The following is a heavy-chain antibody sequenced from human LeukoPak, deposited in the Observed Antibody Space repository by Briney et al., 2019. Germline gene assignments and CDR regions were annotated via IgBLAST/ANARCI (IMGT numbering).Heavy chain of an antibody. V-gene: IGHV3-11*01. Sequence: PGGSLRLSCAVSGFTFSDYYMSWIRQAPGKGLEWVSYISSGGSTISHADSVKGRFTISRGNAENSLYLQMNSLRAEDTAVYYCARRAAADRCFDYWGQGTLVTVSS. CDR1: GFTFSDYY. D-gene: IGHD6-13*01. CDR3: ARRAAADRCFDY. J-gene: IGHJ4*02. CDR2: ISSGGSTI.